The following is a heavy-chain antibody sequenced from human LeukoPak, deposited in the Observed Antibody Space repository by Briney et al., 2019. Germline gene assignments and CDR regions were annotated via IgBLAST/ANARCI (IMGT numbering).Heavy chain of an antibody. D-gene: IGHD3-10*01. CDR2: IYYSGTT. CDR3: ARHGPHNPYSGSYPDY. V-gene: IGHV4-39*01. CDR1: GGSISDSGYY. J-gene: IGHJ4*02. Sequence: PSETLSLTCSVSGGSISDSGYYWGWIRQSPGKGLEWIGSIYYSGTTYYNPSLKSRVTISVDTSKNQFSLKLNSVTAADTAMYYCARHGPHNPYSGSYPDYWGQGTLVTVSS.